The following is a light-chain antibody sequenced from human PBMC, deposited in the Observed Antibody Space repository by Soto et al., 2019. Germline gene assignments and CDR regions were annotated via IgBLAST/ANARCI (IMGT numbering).Light chain of an antibody. Sequence: DIQMTQSPSSLCSSVGDRVTITCRASQSISDYLNWYQQKKGKAPKLLIYIASNVQSGVPSRFSGSGYGTDFNLTISSLHTEDFATYYCQQDYSIPITFGQGTRLEIK. CDR2: IAS. V-gene: IGKV1-39*01. CDR3: QQDYSIPIT. J-gene: IGKJ5*01. CDR1: QSISDY.